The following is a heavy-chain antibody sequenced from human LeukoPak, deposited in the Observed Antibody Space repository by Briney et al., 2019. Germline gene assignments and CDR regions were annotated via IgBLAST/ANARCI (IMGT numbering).Heavy chain of an antibody. D-gene: IGHD1-14*01. J-gene: IGHJ4*02. CDR3: ARGGMTANPNPYYFDY. CDR2: INPNSGGT. CDR1: VDTFTGFY. Sequence: ASVKVSCKASVDTFTGFYIHWVRQAPGQGLEWMGWINPNSGGTNYEQQFQGRVTMTRDTSITTAYMDLNSLRSDDTAVYFCARGGMTANPNPYYFDYWGLGTLVTVSS. V-gene: IGHV1-2*02.